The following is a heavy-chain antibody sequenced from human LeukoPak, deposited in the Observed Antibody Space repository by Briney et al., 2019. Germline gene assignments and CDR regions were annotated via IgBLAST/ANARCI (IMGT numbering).Heavy chain of an antibody. Sequence: GASVKVSCKASGYTFTSYGISWVRQAPGQGLQSLGWISAYNGNTNYAQKLQGRVTMTTDTSTSTAYMELRSLRSDNPAVYYCAREKVWGYSYRDGPYYGMDVWGKGTTVTVSS. D-gene: IGHD5-18*01. J-gene: IGHJ6*04. CDR3: AREKVWGYSYRDGPYYGMDV. V-gene: IGHV1-18*04. CDR1: GYTFTSYG. CDR2: ISAYNGNT.